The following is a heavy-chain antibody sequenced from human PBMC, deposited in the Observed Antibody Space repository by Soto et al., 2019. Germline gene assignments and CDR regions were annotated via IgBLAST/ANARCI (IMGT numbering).Heavy chain of an antibody. V-gene: IGHV3-30*18. CDR2: ISYDGSNK. CDR1: GFTFSSYG. CDR3: AKDREGATTNGYYYYGMDV. D-gene: IGHD1-26*01. J-gene: IGHJ6*02. Sequence: LRLSCAASGFTFSSYGMHWVRQAPGKGLEWVAVISYDGSNKYYADSVKGRFTISRDNSKNTLYLQMNSLRAEDTAVYYCAKDREGATTNGYYYYGMDVWGQGTTVTVSS.